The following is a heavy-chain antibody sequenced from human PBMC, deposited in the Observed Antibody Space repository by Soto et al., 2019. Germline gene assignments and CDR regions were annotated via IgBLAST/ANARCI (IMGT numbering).Heavy chain of an antibody. CDR3: ARILEPGIAAAGTDYYYGMDV. CDR1: GYSFTSYW. D-gene: IGHD6-13*01. V-gene: IGHV5-10-1*01. Sequence: EVQLVQSGAEVKKPGESLRISCKGSGYSFTSYWISWVRQMPGKGLEWMGRIDPSDSYTNYSPSFQGHVTISADKSISTAYLQWSSLKASDTAMYYCARILEPGIAAAGTDYYYGMDVWGQGTTVTVSS. CDR2: IDPSDSYT. J-gene: IGHJ6*02.